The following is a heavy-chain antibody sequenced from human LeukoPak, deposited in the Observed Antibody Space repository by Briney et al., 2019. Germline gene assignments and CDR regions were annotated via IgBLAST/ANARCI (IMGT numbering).Heavy chain of an antibody. J-gene: IGHJ4*02. CDR1: GFTFSSYA. CDR2: ISGSGGST. CDR3: AKDFNYYGSGSFDY. Sequence: PGGSLRLSCAASGFTFSSYAVSWVRQAPGKGLEWVSAISGSGGSTYYADSVKGRFTISRDNSKNTLYLQMNSLRAEDTAVYYCAKDFNYYGSGSFDYWGQGTLVTVSS. D-gene: IGHD3-10*01. V-gene: IGHV3-23*01.